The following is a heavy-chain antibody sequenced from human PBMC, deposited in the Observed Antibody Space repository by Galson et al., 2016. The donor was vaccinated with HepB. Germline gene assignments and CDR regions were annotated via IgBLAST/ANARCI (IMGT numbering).Heavy chain of an antibody. CDR2: IWYDGSNK. CDR3: ARDVTSQENYYSYGMDV. V-gene: IGHV3-33*01. J-gene: IGHJ6*02. Sequence: SLRLSCAASGFTFSSYGMHWVRQAPGKGLEWVAVIWYDGSNKYYADSVKGRFTISRDNSKNTLYLQMNSLRAEDTAVYYCARDVTSQENYYSYGMDVWGHGTTVTVSS. D-gene: IGHD5-18*01. CDR1: GFTFSSYG.